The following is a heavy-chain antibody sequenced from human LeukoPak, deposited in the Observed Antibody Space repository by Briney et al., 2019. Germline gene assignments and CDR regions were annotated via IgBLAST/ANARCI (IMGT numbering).Heavy chain of an antibody. CDR2: IYSGGST. D-gene: IGHD3-22*01. CDR3: ARGAWDYYDSSGYYRDPVDY. V-gene: IGHV3-53*05. J-gene: IGHJ4*02. CDR1: GFTVSSNY. Sequence: PGGSLRLSCAASGFTVSSNYMSWVRQAPGKGLEWVSVIYSGGSTYYADSVKGRFTISRDNSKNTLYLQMNSLRAEDMAVYYCARGAWDYYDSSGYYRDPVDYWGQGTLVTVSS.